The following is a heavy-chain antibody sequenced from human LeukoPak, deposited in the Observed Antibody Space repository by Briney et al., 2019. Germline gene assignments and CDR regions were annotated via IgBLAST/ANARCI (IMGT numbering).Heavy chain of an antibody. CDR3: AKDQSSGYYKTFDY. J-gene: IGHJ4*02. CDR2: ISSNGGST. Sequence: PGGSLRLSCAASGFTFSSYAMHWVRQAPGKGLEYVSAISSNGGSTYYANSMKGRFTISRDNSKNTLYLQMNSLRAEDTAVYYCAKDQSSGYYKTFDYWGQGTLVTVSS. CDR1: GFTFSSYA. D-gene: IGHD3-22*01. V-gene: IGHV3-64*01.